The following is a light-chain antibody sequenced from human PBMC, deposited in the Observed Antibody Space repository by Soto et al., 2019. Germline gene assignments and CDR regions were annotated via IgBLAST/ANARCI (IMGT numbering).Light chain of an antibody. V-gene: IGKV3-20*01. CDR1: QSVRSSY. Sequence: EIVLTQSPGTLSLSPGERATLSCRASQSVRSSYLAWFQQKPGQAPRLLIYGASSRATGIPDRFSGSESGTDFPLTISRLEPEDFAVSYCQQYGSTPKTFGQGTKLEIK. CDR3: QQYGSTPKT. J-gene: IGKJ2*01. CDR2: GAS.